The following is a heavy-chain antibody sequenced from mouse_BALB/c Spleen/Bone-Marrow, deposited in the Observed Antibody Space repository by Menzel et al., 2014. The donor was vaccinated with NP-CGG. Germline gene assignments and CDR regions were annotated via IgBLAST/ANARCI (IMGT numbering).Heavy chain of an antibody. CDR2: ISNGGGST. Sequence: EVQGVESGGGLVQPGGSLKLSCAASGFTFSSYTMSWVRQTPEKRLEWVAYISNGGGSTSYPDTVKGRFTISRDNAKNTLYLQMSSLKSGDTAMYYCSRHVGNPYAMDYWGQGTSVTVSS. V-gene: IGHV5-12-2*01. J-gene: IGHJ4*01. CDR3: SRHVGNPYAMDY. CDR1: GFTFSSYT. D-gene: IGHD3-1*01.